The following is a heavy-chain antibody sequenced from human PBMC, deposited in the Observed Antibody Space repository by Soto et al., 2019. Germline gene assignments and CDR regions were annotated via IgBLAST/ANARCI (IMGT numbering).Heavy chain of an antibody. CDR3: ARGNYYGSGSYYYYYGMDV. CDR2: INHSGST. D-gene: IGHD3-10*01. CDR1: GGSFSGYY. Sequence: SETLSLTCAVYGGSFSGYYWSWIRQPPGKGLEWIGEINHSGSTNYNPSLKSRVTISVDTSKNQFSLKPSSVTAADTAVYYCARGNYYGSGSYYYYYGMDVWGQGTTVTVSS. V-gene: IGHV4-34*01. J-gene: IGHJ6*02.